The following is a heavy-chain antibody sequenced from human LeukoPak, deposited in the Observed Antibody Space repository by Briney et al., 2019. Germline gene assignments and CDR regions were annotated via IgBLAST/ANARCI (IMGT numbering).Heavy chain of an antibody. CDR1: GFTFSTYW. J-gene: IGHJ4*02. CDR3: ARVLPVASRDY. CDR2: IEQDGSDK. Sequence: PGGSLRLSCAASGFTFSTYWMSWVRQAPGKGLEWVANIEQDGSDKFYVDSVKGRFTISRDNAKNSMYLQMNSLRAEDTAVYYCARVLPVASRDYWGQGTLVTVSS. D-gene: IGHD2-2*01. V-gene: IGHV3-7*01.